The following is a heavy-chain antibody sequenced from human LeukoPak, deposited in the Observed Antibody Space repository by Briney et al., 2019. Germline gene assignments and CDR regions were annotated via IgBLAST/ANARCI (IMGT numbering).Heavy chain of an antibody. V-gene: IGHV1-2*02. Sequence: ASVKVSCKASGYTFTSYDINWVRQAPGQGLEWMGWINPNSGGTNYAQKFQGRVTMTRDTSISTAYMELSRLRSDDTAVYYCARVGLELHFDYWGQGTLVTVSS. D-gene: IGHD1-7*01. J-gene: IGHJ4*02. CDR1: GYTFTSYD. CDR3: ARVGLELHFDY. CDR2: INPNSGGT.